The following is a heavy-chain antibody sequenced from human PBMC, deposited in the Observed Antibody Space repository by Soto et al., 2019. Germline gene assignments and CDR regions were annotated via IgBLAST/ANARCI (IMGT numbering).Heavy chain of an antibody. Sequence: QVQLVESGGGVVQPGRSLRLSCATSGFTFSSYGMHWVRQRPGKGLERVAVIWYDGTNKYYADSVNGRFTITRDDSKNTLYLQMNRLRAEDTAVYYYARGRMTTASTWGNWFFDLWGRGTLVTVSS. CDR3: ARGRMTTASTWGNWFFDL. J-gene: IGHJ2*01. D-gene: IGHD4-17*01. CDR2: IWYDGTNK. V-gene: IGHV3-33*01. CDR1: GFTFSSYG.